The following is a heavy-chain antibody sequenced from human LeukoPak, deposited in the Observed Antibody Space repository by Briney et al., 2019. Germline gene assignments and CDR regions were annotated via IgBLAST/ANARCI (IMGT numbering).Heavy chain of an antibody. CDR1: GFTFSSYA. CDR2: ISSNGDNT. D-gene: IGHD6-13*01. V-gene: IGHV3-64D*06. Sequence: GGSLRLSCAASGFTFSSYAMHWVRQAPGKGLEYVSAISSNGDNTYYADSVKARFTISRDNSKNTLCLQVSSLRAEDTAVYYCVKDPSSSWYFGYFDYWGQGTLVTVSS. CDR3: VKDPSSSWYFGYFDY. J-gene: IGHJ4*02.